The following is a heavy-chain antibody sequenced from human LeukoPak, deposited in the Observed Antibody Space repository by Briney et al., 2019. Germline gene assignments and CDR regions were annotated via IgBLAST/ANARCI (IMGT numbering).Heavy chain of an antibody. D-gene: IGHD5-12*01. CDR2: INSDGSSI. V-gene: IGHV3-74*03. J-gene: IGHJ4*02. CDR1: GFTFSSYW. Sequence: GGSLRLSCAASGFTFSSYWMHWVRQAPGKGLVWVSCINSDGSSITYADSVKGRFTISRDNAKNTLYLQMNSLRVEDTAVYYCAREGRVSGYDFDCWGQGTLVTVSS. CDR3: AREGRVSGYDFDC.